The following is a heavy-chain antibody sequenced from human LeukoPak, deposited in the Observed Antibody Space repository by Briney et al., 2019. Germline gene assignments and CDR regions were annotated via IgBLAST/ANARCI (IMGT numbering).Heavy chain of an antibody. V-gene: IGHV4-59*01. J-gene: IGHJ4*02. Sequence: PSETLSLTCTVSGGSISSYYWSWIRQPPGKGLEWIGYIYYSGSTNYNPSLESRVTISVDTSKNQFSLKLSSVTAADTAVYYCARDRTPSHFDYWGQGTLVTVSS. CDR2: IYYSGST. CDR1: GGSISSYY. CDR3: ARDRTPSHFDY. D-gene: IGHD2-15*01.